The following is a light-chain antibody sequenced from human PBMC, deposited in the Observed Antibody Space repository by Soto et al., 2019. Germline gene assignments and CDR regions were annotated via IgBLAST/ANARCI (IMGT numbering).Light chain of an antibody. CDR2: AVS. CDR1: SSDVGLYDY. V-gene: IGLV2-14*01. CDR3: SSYTSDSSYV. J-gene: IGLJ1*01. Sequence: QSALTQPAGVSGAPGQSITISCTGTSSDVGLYDYVSWYQQHPGKAPQLMIYAVSNRPSGVSNRFSASKSGNTASLFISGLQAEDEADYYCSSYTSDSSYVFGSGTKVTVL.